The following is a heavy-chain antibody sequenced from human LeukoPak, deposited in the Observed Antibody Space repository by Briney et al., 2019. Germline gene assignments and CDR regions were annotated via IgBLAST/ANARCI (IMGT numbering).Heavy chain of an antibody. V-gene: IGHV4-30-2*01. CDR3: ARSAFAEGYFDL. CDR1: GGSITGGGYS. CDR2: FYHGGST. Sequence: PSETLSLTCTVSGGSITGGGYSWSWIRQAPGKGLEWIGYFYHGGSTSYNPSLRSRVTISVDRSKNQFSLKLTSVTAADTAVYYCARSAFAEGYFDLWGRGTLVTASS. J-gene: IGHJ2*01.